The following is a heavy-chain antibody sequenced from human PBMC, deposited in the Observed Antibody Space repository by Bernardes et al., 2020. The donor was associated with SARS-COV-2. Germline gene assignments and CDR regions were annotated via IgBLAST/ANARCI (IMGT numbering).Heavy chain of an antibody. D-gene: IGHD5-12*01. CDR1: GFIFSTYD. CDR3: ARAGKGGVYDNLPDDY. V-gene: IGHV3-48*03. Sequence: GGSLRLSCEASGFIFSTYDMYWVRQAPGKGLEWLSYISSTGTTIYYADSVKGRFTISRDNAKNSLYLQMNSLRADDTAVYYCARAGKGGVYDNLPDDYWGQGNLVTVSS. J-gene: IGHJ4*02. CDR2: ISSTGTTI.